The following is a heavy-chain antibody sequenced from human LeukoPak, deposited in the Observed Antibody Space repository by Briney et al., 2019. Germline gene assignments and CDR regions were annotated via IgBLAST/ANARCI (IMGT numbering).Heavy chain of an antibody. CDR2: IDDGGST. D-gene: IGHD5-12*01. V-gene: IGHV4-39*01. CDR3: ARHVGSYYYAMDV. CDR1: GGSISSSSFY. Sequence: PSETLSLTCTVSGGSISSSSFYWVWIRQPPGKGLEWIGSIDDGGSTYYNPSLKSRVTMSVDTSKNHFSLKLSSVTAADTALYYCARHVGSYYYAMDVWGQGTTVTVSS. J-gene: IGHJ6*02.